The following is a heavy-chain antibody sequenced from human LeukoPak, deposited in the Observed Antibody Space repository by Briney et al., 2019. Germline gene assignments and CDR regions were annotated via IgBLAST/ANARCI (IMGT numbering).Heavy chain of an antibody. J-gene: IGHJ4*02. CDR3: ARAAAESGKVDLDY. CDR1: GGSLSGYH. CDR2: INHSGRT. D-gene: IGHD3-10*01. Sequence: SETLSLTCAVYGGSLSGYHWNWIRQPPGKGLEWIGEINHSGRTKYNPSLKSRVTISLDTSKNQFSLKVSSVTVADTAVYYCARAAAESGKVDLDYWGQGTLVTVSS. V-gene: IGHV4-34*01.